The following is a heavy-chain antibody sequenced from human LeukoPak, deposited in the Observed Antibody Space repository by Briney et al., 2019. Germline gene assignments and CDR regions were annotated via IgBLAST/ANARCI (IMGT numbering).Heavy chain of an antibody. CDR3: AKPEGGVLRYFAWQNWRNGAFDY. J-gene: IGHJ4*02. Sequence: GGSLRLSCAASGFTFSSYAMPWVRQAPGKGLEWVAVITYNGSNKYYADSVKGRFTISRDNSRNTLYLQMNSLRAEDTAVYYCAKPEGGVLRYFAWQNWRNGAFDYWGQGTLVTVSS. CDR2: ITYNGSNK. D-gene: IGHD3-9*01. CDR1: GFTFSSYA. V-gene: IGHV3-30*18.